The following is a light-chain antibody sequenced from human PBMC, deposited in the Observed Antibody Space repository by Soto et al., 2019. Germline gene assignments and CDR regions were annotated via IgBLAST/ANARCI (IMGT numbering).Light chain of an antibody. V-gene: IGLV1-40*01. CDR2: GNS. CDR3: QSYDSSLSGVV. CDR1: SSNIGAGYD. Sequence: QSVLTQPPSVSGAPGQRVTISCTGSSSNIGAGYDVHWYQQLPGTAPKLLIYGNSNRPSGVPDRFSGSKSGTSASLATTRLQAEDEADYYCQSYDSSLSGVVFGGGTKLTVL. J-gene: IGLJ2*01.